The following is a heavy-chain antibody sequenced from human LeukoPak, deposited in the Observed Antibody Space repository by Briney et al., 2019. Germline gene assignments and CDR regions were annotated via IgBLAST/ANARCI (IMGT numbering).Heavy chain of an antibody. CDR1: GFTFSGSA. CDR3: ARDVTGTRGDVRWFDP. Sequence: GGSLTLSCAASGFTFSGSAIHGVREASGKGREWGGRIRRKANNYATTYGASVKGRFTISRDDSKNTAYLQMNSLRTDDTAVYYCARDVTGTRGDVRWFDPWGQGTLVTVSS. V-gene: IGHV3-73*01. D-gene: IGHD1-7*01. J-gene: IGHJ5*02. CDR2: IRRKANNYAT.